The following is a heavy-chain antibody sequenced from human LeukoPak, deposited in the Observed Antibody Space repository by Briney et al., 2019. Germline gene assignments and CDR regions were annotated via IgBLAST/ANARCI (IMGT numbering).Heavy chain of an antibody. CDR3: AKDLHGSGTYFDY. CDR2: ISSGGDGT. CDR1: GFTFSTYA. V-gene: IGHV3-23*01. Sequence: GGSLRLSCAASGFTFSTYAMTWVRQAPGKGLEWVSTISSGGDGTHYADSVKGRFTISRDNSKNTLYLQMSNLRADDTAVYYCAKDLHGSGTYFDYWGQGTLVPVSS. D-gene: IGHD3-10*01. J-gene: IGHJ4*02.